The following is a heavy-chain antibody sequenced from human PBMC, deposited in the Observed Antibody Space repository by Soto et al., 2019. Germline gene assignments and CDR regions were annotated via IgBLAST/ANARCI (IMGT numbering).Heavy chain of an antibody. CDR3: ARDVGYCSSTSCYPLWLFDY. Sequence: ASVKVSCKASGYTFTSYAMHWVRQAPGQRLEWMGWINAGNGNTKYSQKFQGRVTITRDTSASTAYMELSSLRSEDTAVYYCARDVGYCSSTSCYPLWLFDYWGQGTLVTVSS. V-gene: IGHV1-3*01. CDR1: GYTFTSYA. D-gene: IGHD2-2*03. J-gene: IGHJ4*02. CDR2: INAGNGNT.